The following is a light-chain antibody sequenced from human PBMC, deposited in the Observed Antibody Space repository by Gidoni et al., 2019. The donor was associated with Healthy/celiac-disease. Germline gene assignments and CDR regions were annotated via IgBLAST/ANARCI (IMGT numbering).Light chain of an antibody. CDR3: QQYGSSPLFT. Sequence: EIVLPQSPGTLSLSPGERATLSCRASQSVSSSYLAWYQQKPGQAPRLLIHGASSRATGIPDRFSGSGSGTDFTLTISRLEPEDFAVYYCQQYGSSPLFTFGPGTKVDIK. J-gene: IGKJ3*01. V-gene: IGKV3-20*01. CDR2: GAS. CDR1: QSVSSSY.